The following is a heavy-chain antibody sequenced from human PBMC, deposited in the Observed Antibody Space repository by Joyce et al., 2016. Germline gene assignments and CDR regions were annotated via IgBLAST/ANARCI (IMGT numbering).Heavy chain of an antibody. CDR2: IYWNDDK. Sequence: QITLKDSGPTLVKPTQSLTLTCSFSGFSLTTPGEGVGWIRQPPGKPLEWIGYIYWNDDKTYTPSLTTSLSINKVTSRSRVVLTMTNMQIEDTSTYYCAHSVNMFGGRVNYFGPWGQGILVTVSS. D-gene: IGHD3-16*01. CDR3: AHSVNMFGGRVNYFGP. J-gene: IGHJ5*02. V-gene: IGHV2-5*01. CDR1: GFSLTTPGEG.